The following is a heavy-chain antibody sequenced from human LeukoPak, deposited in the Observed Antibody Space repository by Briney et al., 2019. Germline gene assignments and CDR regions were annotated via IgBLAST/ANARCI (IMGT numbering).Heavy chain of an antibody. CDR3: ARVAYYDSSGYYYVMDAFDI. J-gene: IGHJ3*02. D-gene: IGHD3-22*01. CDR1: GYNFTSYD. Sequence: ASVKVSCKASGYNFTSYDINWVRQATGQGLEWMGWMNPNSGNTGYAQKFQGRVTITRNTSISTAYMELSSLRSEDTAVYYCARVAYYDSSGYYYVMDAFDIWGQGTMVTVSS. V-gene: IGHV1-8*03. CDR2: MNPNSGNT.